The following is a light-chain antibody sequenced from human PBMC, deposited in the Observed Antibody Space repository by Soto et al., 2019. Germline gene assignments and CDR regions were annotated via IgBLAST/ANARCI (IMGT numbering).Light chain of an antibody. J-gene: IGKJ1*01. CDR2: GAS. CDR3: QQYDSSPRT. CDR1: QSLSSSA. Sequence: EIVLTQSPGTLSMSPGERATLSCRASQSLSSSALAWYQQKTGQAPRLLISGASSRAADIPARFSGSGSGTDFTLTINSLEHGDFAVYDCQQYDSSPRTCGEGTKVEIK. V-gene: IGKV3-20*01.